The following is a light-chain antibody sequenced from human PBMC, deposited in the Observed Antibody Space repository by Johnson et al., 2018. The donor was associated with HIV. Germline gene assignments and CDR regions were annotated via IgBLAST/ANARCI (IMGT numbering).Light chain of an antibody. CDR3: GTWDSSLSVYV. V-gene: IGLV1-51*02. CDR2: ENN. CDR1: SSNIGNNY. Sequence: QSVLTQPPSVSAAPGQKVTISCSGSSSNIGNNYVSWYQHLPGTAPKLLIYENNKRPSGIPARFSGSKSGTSATLGITGLQTGDEADYYCGTWDSSLSVYVFGSGTKVTVL. J-gene: IGLJ1*01.